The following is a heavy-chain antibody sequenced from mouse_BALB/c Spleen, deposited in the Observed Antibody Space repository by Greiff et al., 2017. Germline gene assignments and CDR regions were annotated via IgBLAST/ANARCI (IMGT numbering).Heavy chain of an antibody. V-gene: IGHV4-1*02. CDR3: AGRDYGSSHYAMDY. D-gene: IGHD1-1*01. Sequence: EVKLMESGGGLVQPGGSLKLSCAASGFSFSSYWMSWVRQAPGKGLEWIGEINPDSSTINYTPSIKDKFIISRDNAKNTQYLQMSKVRSEDTALDDCAGRDYGSSHYAMDYWGQGTSVTVSS. CDR1: GFSFSSYW. J-gene: IGHJ4*01. CDR2: INPDSSTI.